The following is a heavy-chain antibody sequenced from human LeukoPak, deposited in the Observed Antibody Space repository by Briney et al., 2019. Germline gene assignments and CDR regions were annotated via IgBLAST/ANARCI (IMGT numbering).Heavy chain of an antibody. CDR2: ISVSAIST. CDR1: GFTFSSYA. D-gene: IGHD6-13*01. J-gene: IGHJ4*02. V-gene: IGHV3-23*01. CDR3: AKDPGRVSAAGTDY. Sequence: GGSLRLSCAASGFTFSSYAMSWVRQAPGKGLEWFSTISVSAISTYYADSAKGRFTTSTANSKAPLSVQMNSLRAEDTAVYYCAKDPGRVSAAGTDYWGQGTLVTVSS.